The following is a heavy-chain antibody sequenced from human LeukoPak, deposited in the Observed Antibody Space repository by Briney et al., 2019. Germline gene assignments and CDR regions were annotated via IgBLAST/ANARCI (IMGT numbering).Heavy chain of an antibody. CDR3: ARDTESDYYDSSGYYFGAFDI. Sequence: GGSLRLSCAASGFTFSSYEMNWVRQAPGKGLEGVSYISRSGSTIYYAGSVKGRFTISRDNAKNSLYLQMNSLRAEDTAVYYCARDTESDYYDSSGYYFGAFDIWGQGTVVSVSS. CDR2: ISRSGSTI. D-gene: IGHD3-22*01. V-gene: IGHV3-48*03. CDR1: GFTFSSYE. J-gene: IGHJ3*02.